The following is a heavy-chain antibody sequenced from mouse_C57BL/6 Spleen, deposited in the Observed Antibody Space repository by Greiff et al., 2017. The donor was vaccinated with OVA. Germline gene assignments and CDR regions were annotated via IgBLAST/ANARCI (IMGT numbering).Heavy chain of an antibody. D-gene: IGHD1-1*01. CDR3: ARDYGSSGPYWYFDV. CDR1: GFTFSSYA. V-gene: IGHV5-4*01. CDR2: ISDGGSYT. Sequence: EVKLVESGGGLVKPGGSLKLSCAASGFTFSSYAMSWVRQTPEKRLEWVATISDGGSYTYYPDNVKGRFTISRDNAKNNLYLQMSHLKSEDTAMYYCARDYGSSGPYWYFDVWGTGTTVTVSS. J-gene: IGHJ1*03.